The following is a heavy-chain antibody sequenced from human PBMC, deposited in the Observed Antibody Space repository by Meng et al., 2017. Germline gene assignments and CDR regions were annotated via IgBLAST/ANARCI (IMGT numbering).Heavy chain of an antibody. D-gene: IGHD6-25*01. V-gene: IGHV4-38-2*02. CDR3: VRDLPTGYFDP. CDR1: GYSISSGSH. CDR2: IYHTGTT. Sequence: SETLSLTCAVSGYSISSGSHWGWVRQSAGKALEWIASIYHTGTTYYNPPLKSRATISVDTSNNQFSLRLNSVTAADTAIYYCVRDLPTGYFDPWGQGALVTVSS. J-gene: IGHJ5*02.